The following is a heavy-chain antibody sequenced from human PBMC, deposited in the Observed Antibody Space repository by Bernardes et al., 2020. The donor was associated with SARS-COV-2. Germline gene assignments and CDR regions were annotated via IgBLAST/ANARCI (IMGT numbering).Heavy chain of an antibody. J-gene: IGHJ6*02. Sequence: GGFLSPPLEVAQFTIRNNHMWLGRPALGKGVGWGLLFYSCGTTYFEDTVKGRFTVPTDKSKNTLFLQMSDLRAEDTAIYYCATAPHYYYGLDVWGQGTAVTVSS. CDR3: ATAPHYYYGLDV. V-gene: IGHV3-53*01. CDR1: QFTIRNNH. CDR2: FYSCGTT.